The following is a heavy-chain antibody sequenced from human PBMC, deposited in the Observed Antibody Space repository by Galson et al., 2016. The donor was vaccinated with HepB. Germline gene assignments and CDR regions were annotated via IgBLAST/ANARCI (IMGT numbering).Heavy chain of an antibody. CDR2: IYWSDDK. CDR1: GFSLTTSGVG. Sequence: PALVKPTQTLTLTCTFSGFSLTTSGVGVGWIRQPPGKALEWLALIYWSDDKRNSPSLKSRLTILKDTSKNQVVLTMTNLDPVDTATYYCAHLVNWNPLSYFDYWGPGILVTVSS. J-gene: IGHJ4*02. CDR3: AHLVNWNPLSYFDY. D-gene: IGHD1-20*01. V-gene: IGHV2-5*01.